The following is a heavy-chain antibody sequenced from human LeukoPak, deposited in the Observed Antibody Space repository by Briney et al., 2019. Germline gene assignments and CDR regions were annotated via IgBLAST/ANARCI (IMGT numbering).Heavy chain of an antibody. J-gene: IGHJ4*02. D-gene: IGHD3-9*01. Sequence: SETLSLTCTVSGGSISSSSYYWGWIRQPPGKGLEWIGSIYYSGSTYYNPSLKSRVTISVDTSKNQFSLKLRSVTAADTAVYYCARWADILTGYDIWGQGTLVTVSS. CDR1: GGSISSSSYY. CDR3: ARWADILTGYDI. V-gene: IGHV4-39*07. CDR2: IYYSGST.